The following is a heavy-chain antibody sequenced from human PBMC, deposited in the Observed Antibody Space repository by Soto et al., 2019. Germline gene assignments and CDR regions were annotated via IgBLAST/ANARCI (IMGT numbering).Heavy chain of an antibody. Sequence: PSVKVSCKASGYTFTGYYMHWVRQAPGQGLEWMGWINPNSGGTNYAQKFQGRVTLTRDTSISTAYMELSRLRSDDTAVYYCARDRPLGRCYFDWLWDYYYYDMDVWGQGTTVTVSS. V-gene: IGHV1-2*02. J-gene: IGHJ6*02. CDR3: ARDRPLGRCYFDWLWDYYYYDMDV. CDR1: GYTFTGYY. CDR2: INPNSGGT. D-gene: IGHD3-9*01.